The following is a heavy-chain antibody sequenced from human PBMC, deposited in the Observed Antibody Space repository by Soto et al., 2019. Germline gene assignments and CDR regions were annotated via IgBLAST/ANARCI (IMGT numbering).Heavy chain of an antibody. CDR2: LNSDGSSK. V-gene: IGHV3-74*01. J-gene: IGHJ6*02. CDR3: ARGLKNYYAMDV. Sequence: EVQLVESGGGLVQPGGSLRLSCAASGFTFNSYWMHWVRQAPGKGLVWVSRLNSDGSSKYYGDSMKGRFTISRDNAENTVYLQMNSLRDEATAVYFCARGLKNYYAMDVWGQGTTVTVSS. CDR1: GFTFNSYW. D-gene: IGHD3-16*01.